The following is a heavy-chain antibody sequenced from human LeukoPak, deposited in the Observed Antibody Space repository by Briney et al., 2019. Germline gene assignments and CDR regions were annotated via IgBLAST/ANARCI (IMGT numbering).Heavy chain of an antibody. Sequence: SETLSLTCTVSGGSISSESYYWSWIRQPAGKGLEWIGRINTSGNINYNPSLKSRVTMSVDTSKNQFSLKLSSVTAADTAMYYCARDRVARTFDIWAQGTMVTVSS. CDR1: GGSISSESYY. D-gene: IGHD2-15*01. CDR2: INTSGNI. CDR3: ARDRVARTFDI. V-gene: IGHV4-61*02. J-gene: IGHJ3*02.